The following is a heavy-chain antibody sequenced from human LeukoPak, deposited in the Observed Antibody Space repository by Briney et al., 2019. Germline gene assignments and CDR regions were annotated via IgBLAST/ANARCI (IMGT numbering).Heavy chain of an antibody. CDR3: ARGGRGTIIMMVVAALDY. Sequence: TGGSLRLSCAASGFTFTSYSMNWVRQAPGKGLEWVSSISSSGNYIYYADSVKGRFTISRDNARNSLYLQMNSLRAEDTAVYYCARGGRGTIIMMVVAALDYWGQGTLVTVSS. D-gene: IGHD3-22*01. J-gene: IGHJ4*02. CDR1: GFTFTSYS. CDR2: ISSSGNYI. V-gene: IGHV3-21*01.